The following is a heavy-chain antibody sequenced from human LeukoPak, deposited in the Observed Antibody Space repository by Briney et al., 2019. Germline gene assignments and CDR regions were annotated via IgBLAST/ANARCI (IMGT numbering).Heavy chain of an antibody. CDR2: ISAYNGNT. CDR3: ARYDSSSWYYACFDY. Sequence: ASVKVSCKASGYTFTSYGISWVRQAPGQGLEWMGWISAYNGNTNYAQKLQGRVTMTTDTSTSTAYMELRSLRSDDTAVYYCARYDSSSWYYACFDYWGQGTLVTVSS. V-gene: IGHV1-18*01. CDR1: GYTFTSYG. D-gene: IGHD6-13*01. J-gene: IGHJ4*02.